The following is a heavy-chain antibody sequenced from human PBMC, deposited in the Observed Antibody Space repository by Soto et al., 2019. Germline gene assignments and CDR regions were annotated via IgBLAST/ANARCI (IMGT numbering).Heavy chain of an antibody. CDR1: GGSFRSGGYY. J-gene: IGHJ4*02. Sequence: SETLSLTCTVSGGSFRSGGYYWSWIREPAGKGLEWIGYIYSTGRAYYNSSLKSRAVISTDTYTNQFFLDLSSVTAADTASYYCAREYHGSSGYFIELGGTGILVT. CDR3: AREYHGSSGYFIEL. V-gene: IGHV4-30-4*01. D-gene: IGHD3-22*01. CDR2: IYSTGRA.